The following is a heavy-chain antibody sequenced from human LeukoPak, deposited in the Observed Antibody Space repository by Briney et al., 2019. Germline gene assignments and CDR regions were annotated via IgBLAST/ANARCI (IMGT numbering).Heavy chain of an antibody. V-gene: IGHV3-23*01. CDR1: GFTFSSFA. CDR2: ISGSGAST. J-gene: IGHJ4*02. D-gene: IGHD1-26*01. Sequence: PGGSLRLPCAASGFTFSSFAMTWVRQAPGKGLEWVSAISGSGASTYYADSVKGRFTISGDNSKNTLYLQMNSLRAEDTAVYYCAKGRGSPYYFEYWGQGTLVTVSS. CDR3: AKGRGSPYYFEY.